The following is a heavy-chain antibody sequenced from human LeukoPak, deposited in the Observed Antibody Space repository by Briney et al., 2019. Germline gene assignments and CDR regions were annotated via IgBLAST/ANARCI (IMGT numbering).Heavy chain of an antibody. J-gene: IGHJ4*02. D-gene: IGHD6-19*01. CDR3: ARGWSSGWF. CDR2: IWYDGSNK. V-gene: IGHV3-33*01. CDR1: GFTFSSYG. Sequence: GGSLRLSCAASGFTFSSYGMHWVRQALGKGLEWVAVIWYDGSNKYYADSVKGRFTISRGNSKNTLYLQMNSLRAEDTAVYYCARGWSSGWFWGQGTLVTVSS.